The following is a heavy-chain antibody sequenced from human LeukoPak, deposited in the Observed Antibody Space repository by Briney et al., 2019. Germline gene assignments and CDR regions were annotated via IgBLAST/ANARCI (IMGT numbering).Heavy chain of an antibody. CDR3: ARVGPFWRSCSSTSCFNDAFYYYYYGMDV. CDR2: INSDGSST. D-gene: IGHD2-2*01. V-gene: IGHV3-74*01. CDR1: GFTFSSYW. Sequence: GGSLRLSCAASGFTFSSYWMHWVRQAPGKGLVWVSRINSDGSSTSYADSVKGRFTISRDNAKNTLYLQMNSLRAEDTAVYYCARVGPFWRSCSSTSCFNDAFYYYYYGMDVWGQGTTVTVSS. J-gene: IGHJ6*02.